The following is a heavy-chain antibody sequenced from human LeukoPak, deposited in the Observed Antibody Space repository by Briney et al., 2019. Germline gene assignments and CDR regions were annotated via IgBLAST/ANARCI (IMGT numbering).Heavy chain of an antibody. V-gene: IGHV3-23*01. J-gene: IGHJ4*02. D-gene: IGHD7-27*01. CDR2: ISGSGGST. CDR3: AKGRLGTLDY. Sequence: GGSLRLPCAASGFTFSSNAMSCVRQAPGKGQEWVSAISGSGGSTYYADSVKGRFTISRDNSKNTLYLQMNSLRAEDTALYYCAKGRLGTLDYWGQGTLVTVSS. CDR1: GFTFSSNA.